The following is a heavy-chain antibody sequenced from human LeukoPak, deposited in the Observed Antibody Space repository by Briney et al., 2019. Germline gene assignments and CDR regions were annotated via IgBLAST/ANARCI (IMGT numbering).Heavy chain of an antibody. V-gene: IGHV1-69*13. CDR1: GGTFSSYA. Sequence: ASVKVSCKASGGTFSSYAISWVRQAPGQGLEWMGGIIPIFGTANYAQKFQGRVTITADESTNTAYMELSSLRSEDTAVYYCARDPDIAAAAYGDLRDYWGQGTLVTVSS. CDR3: ARDPDIAAAAYGDLRDY. D-gene: IGHD6-13*01. CDR2: IIPIFGTA. J-gene: IGHJ4*02.